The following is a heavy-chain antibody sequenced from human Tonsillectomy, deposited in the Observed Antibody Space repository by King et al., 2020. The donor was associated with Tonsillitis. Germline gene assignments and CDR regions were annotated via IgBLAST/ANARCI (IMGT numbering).Heavy chain of an antibody. CDR1: GGSISSYY. CDR3: ARSYYYDSRPPVDAFDI. V-gene: IGHV4-59*01. J-gene: IGHJ3*02. D-gene: IGHD3-22*01. CDR2: IYYSGST. Sequence: QLQLQESGPGLVKPSETLSLTCTVSGGSISSYYWSWIRQPPGKGLEWIGYIYYSGSTNYNPSLKSRVTISVDTSKNQFSLKLSSVTAADKAVYYCARSYYYDSRPPVDAFDIWGQGTMVTVSS.